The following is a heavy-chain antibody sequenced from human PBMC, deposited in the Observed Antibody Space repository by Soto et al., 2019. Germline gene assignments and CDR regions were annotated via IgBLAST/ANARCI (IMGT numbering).Heavy chain of an antibody. D-gene: IGHD2-2*01. CDR1: GFTFSSYG. Sequence: QVQLVESGGGVVQPGRSLRLSCAASGFTFSSYGMHWVRQAPGKGLEWVAVISYDGSNKYYADSVKGRFTISRDNSKNTLYLQMNSLRAEDTAVYYCAKDGGIFSELLSRHDYYFDYWGQGTLVTVSS. CDR3: AKDGGIFSELLSRHDYYFDY. CDR2: ISYDGSNK. J-gene: IGHJ4*02. V-gene: IGHV3-30*18.